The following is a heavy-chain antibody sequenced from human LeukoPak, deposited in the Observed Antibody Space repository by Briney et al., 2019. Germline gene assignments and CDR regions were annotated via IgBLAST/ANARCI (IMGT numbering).Heavy chain of an antibody. CDR3: ARQTGRLRNPAFDY. D-gene: IGHD5-12*01. J-gene: IGHJ4*02. V-gene: IGHV4-39*01. CDR2: IYYSGST. CDR1: GGSISSSSNY. Sequence: SETLSLTCTLSGGSISSSSNYWGWIRQPPGKGLEWIGSIYYSGSTYYNPSLKSRVTISVDTSKNQFSLKLSSVTAADTAVYYCARQTGRLRNPAFDYWGQGTLVTVSS.